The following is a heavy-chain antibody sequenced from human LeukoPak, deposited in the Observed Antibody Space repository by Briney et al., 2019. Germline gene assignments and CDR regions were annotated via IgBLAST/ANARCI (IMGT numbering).Heavy chain of an antibody. CDR1: GFTFSNHW. V-gene: IGHV3-74*01. D-gene: IGHD5-12*01. CDR3: AISPLRGYFDL. CDR2: INRDGSRT. J-gene: IGHJ2*01. Sequence: GGSLRLSCAASGFTFSNHWMHWVRQAPGKGLMWVSRINRDGSRTDYADSVKGRFTISRDDAKNTLYLQVNSLRAEDTAVYYCAISPLRGYFDLWSRGTLVTVSS.